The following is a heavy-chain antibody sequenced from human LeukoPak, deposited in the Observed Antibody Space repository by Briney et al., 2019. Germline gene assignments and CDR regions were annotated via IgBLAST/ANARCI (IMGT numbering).Heavy chain of an antibody. V-gene: IGHV4-34*01. CDR2: IYYSGST. J-gene: IGHJ4*02. CDR3: ARLLIFGVVTPYYFDY. CDR1: GGSFSGYY. Sequence: PSETLSLTCAVYGGSFSGYYWSWIRQPPGKGLEWIGSIYYSGSTYYNPSLKSRVTISVDTSKNQFSLKLSSVTAADTAVYYCARLLIFGVVTPYYFDYWGQGTLVTVSS. D-gene: IGHD3-3*01.